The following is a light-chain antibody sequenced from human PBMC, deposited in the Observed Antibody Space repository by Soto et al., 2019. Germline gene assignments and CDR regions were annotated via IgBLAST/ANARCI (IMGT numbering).Light chain of an antibody. V-gene: IGLV2-8*01. Sequence: QSALTQPSSASGSPGQSVTISCTGTKNDIGVYDFVSWYQHHPGKAPRLIIYEVVQRPSGVPDRFSGSKSGNTASLTVSGLQAADGADYFCKSYAGSNTYVFGSGTKLTVL. J-gene: IGLJ1*01. CDR1: KNDIGVYDF. CDR2: EVV. CDR3: KSYAGSNTYV.